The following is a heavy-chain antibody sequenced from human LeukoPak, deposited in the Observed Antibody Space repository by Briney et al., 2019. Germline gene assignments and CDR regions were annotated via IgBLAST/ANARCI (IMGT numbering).Heavy chain of an antibody. D-gene: IGHD3-22*01. CDR2: IHPSGTL. Sequence: SQTLSLTCTVSGASFSSGDQYWHWIRQSPGKGLEWIGSIHPSGTLYNNPSLESRVTMSMDTSKNQFSLNLNSVTAADTAVYFCSRGLDSRKLGYWGQGTLVTVSS. V-gene: IGHV4-31*03. J-gene: IGHJ4*02. CDR3: SRGLDSRKLGY. CDR1: GASFSSGDQY.